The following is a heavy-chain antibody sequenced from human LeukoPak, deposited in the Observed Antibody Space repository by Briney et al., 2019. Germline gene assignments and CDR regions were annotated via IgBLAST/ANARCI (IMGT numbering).Heavy chain of an antibody. V-gene: IGHV5-51*01. CDR3: ARLADYYVWGSYRDAYFDY. CDR2: IYPGDSDT. D-gene: IGHD3-16*02. CDR1: GYSFTSYW. J-gene: IGHJ4*02. Sequence: GESLKISCKGSGYSFTSYWIGWVRQMPGKGLEWMGIIYPGDSDTRYSPSFQGQVTISADKSISTAYLQWSSLKASDTAMCYCARLADYYVWGSYRDAYFDYWGQGTLVTVSS.